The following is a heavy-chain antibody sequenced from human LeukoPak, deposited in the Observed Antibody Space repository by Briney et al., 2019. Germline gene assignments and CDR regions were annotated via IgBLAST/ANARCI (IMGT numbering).Heavy chain of an antibody. CDR2: IYGSGRT. J-gene: IGHJ5*02. D-gene: IGHD4-23*01. CDR3: ARDRSWATVGNWFDP. V-gene: IGHV4-61*02. Sequence: PSQTLSLTCSVSGGSIFTYNYYWTWIRQPAGKTLEWIGRIYGSGRTNYNPSLKSRVTMSVDTSKNQFSLKLSSVTAADTAVYYCARDRSWATVGNWFDPWGQGTLVTVSS. CDR1: GGSIFTYNYY.